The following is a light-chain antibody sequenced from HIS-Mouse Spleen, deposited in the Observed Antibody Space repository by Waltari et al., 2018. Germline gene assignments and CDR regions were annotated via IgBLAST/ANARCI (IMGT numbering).Light chain of an antibody. J-gene: IGLJ2*01. CDR2: DVS. V-gene: IGLV2-14*03. CDR3: SSYTSSSFNVV. CDR1: SSGVGVYNY. Sequence: QSALTQPASVSASPGQSITISCTGTSSGVGVYNYVSWYQQHPGKAPKLMFYDVSNRPSRVSNRFSGSKSGNTASLTISGLQAEDEADYYCSSYTSSSFNVVFGGGTKLTVL.